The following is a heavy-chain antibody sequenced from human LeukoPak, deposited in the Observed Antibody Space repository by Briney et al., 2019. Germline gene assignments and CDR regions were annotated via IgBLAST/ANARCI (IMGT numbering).Heavy chain of an antibody. V-gene: IGHV3-23*01. D-gene: IGHD3-9*01. Sequence: GGSLRLSCVASGFTFSSYAMSWVRQAPGKGLEWVSGISGSGESTYYADSVKGRFTISRDNSKNTLYLQMNSLRAEDTAVYFCARSRYDILTGYPDDAFDIWGQGTKVTVSS. CDR3: ARSRYDILTGYPDDAFDI. CDR1: GFTFSSYA. CDR2: ISGSGEST. J-gene: IGHJ3*02.